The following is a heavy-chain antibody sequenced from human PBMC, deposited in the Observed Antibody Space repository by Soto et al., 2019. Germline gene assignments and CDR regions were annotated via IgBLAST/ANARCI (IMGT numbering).Heavy chain of an antibody. D-gene: IGHD3-3*01. CDR1: GFKVSSYS. Sequence: GGSLRRSCAASGFKVSSYSMNWVRQAPGKGLEWVSYISSSSTTKYYADSVKGRFTISRDNAKNSLYLQMNSLRAEDTAVYYCTTGKPHYDFWSGYAYGMDVWGQGTTVTVSS. J-gene: IGHJ6*02. V-gene: IGHV3-48*01. CDR2: ISSSSTTK. CDR3: TTGKPHYDFWSGYAYGMDV.